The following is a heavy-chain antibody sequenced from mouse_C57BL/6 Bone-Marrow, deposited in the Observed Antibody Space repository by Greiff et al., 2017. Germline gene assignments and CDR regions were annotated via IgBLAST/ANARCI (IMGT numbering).Heavy chain of an antibody. CDR3: AMGVVATDYLDY. D-gene: IGHD1-1*01. V-gene: IGHV1-74*01. Sequence: QVQLQQPGAELVKPGASVKVSCKASGYTFTSYWMHWVKQRPGQGLEWIGRIHPSDSDTNYNQKFKGKATLTVDKSSSTAYMQLNSLTSEDSAVYCCAMGVVATDYLDYWGQGTTLTVSS. CDR1: GYTFTSYW. J-gene: IGHJ2*01. CDR2: IHPSDSDT.